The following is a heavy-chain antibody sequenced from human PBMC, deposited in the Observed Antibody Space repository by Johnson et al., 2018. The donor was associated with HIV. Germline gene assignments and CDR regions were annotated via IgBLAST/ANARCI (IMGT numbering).Heavy chain of an antibody. CDR2: IYSGGNT. Sequence: VQLVESGGGLVQPGGSLRLSCAASGFTVSSNYMSWVRQAPGKGLEWVSVIYSGGNTYYADSVKGRFTISRDNSKNTLYLQMNSLRAEDKAVDYCAKDKPYGSGLLLGAFDIWGQGTMVTVSS. D-gene: IGHD3-10*01. CDR1: GFTVSSNY. CDR3: AKDKPYGSGLLLGAFDI. J-gene: IGHJ3*02. V-gene: IGHV3-66*01.